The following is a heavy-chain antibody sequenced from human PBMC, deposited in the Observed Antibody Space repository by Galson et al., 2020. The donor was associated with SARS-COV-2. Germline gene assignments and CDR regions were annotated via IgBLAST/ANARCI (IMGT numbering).Heavy chain of an antibody. CDR1: DFVFDDYT. CDR2: IRWDGGAT. V-gene: IGHV3-43*01. Sequence: GESLKISCAASDFVFDDYTMHWVRQSPAKGLEWVALIRWDGGATYYADSVRGRFTISRDNHKYSLYLAMNSLRTEDTAVYYCAKAGTTVLPGDAFDLWGQGTMVTVSS. J-gene: IGHJ3*01. D-gene: IGHD4-17*01. CDR3: AKAGTTVLPGDAFDL.